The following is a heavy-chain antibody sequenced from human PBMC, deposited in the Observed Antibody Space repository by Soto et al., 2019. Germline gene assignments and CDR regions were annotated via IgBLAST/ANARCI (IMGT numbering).Heavy chain of an antibody. D-gene: IGHD6-13*01. Sequence: SETLSLSCTVSGGSISSYYWSWIRQPPGKGLEWIGYIYYSGSTNYNPSLKNRVTLSVDTSKNQFSPKLSSVTAADTAVYYCSSHGDGIGATTPYGMDVWGQGTTVTVSS. J-gene: IGHJ6*02. V-gene: IGHV4-59*01. CDR2: IYYSGST. CDR3: SSHGDGIGATTPYGMDV. CDR1: GGSISSYY.